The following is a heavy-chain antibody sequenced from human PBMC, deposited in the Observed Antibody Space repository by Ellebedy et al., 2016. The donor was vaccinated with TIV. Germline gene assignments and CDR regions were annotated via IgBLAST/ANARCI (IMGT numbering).Heavy chain of an antibody. CDR2: IWYDGSNK. J-gene: IGHJ4*02. Sequence: GESLKISXAASGFTFSSYGMHWVRQAPGKGLEWVAVIWYDGSNKYYADSVKGRFTISRDNSKNTLYLQMNSLRAEDTAVYYCARNVSSGRVFRDYWGQGTLVTVSS. D-gene: IGHD6-19*01. V-gene: IGHV3-33*01. CDR1: GFTFSSYG. CDR3: ARNVSSGRVFRDY.